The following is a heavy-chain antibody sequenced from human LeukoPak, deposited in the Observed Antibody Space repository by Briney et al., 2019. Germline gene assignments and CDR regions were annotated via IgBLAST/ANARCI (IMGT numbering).Heavy chain of an antibody. J-gene: IGHJ5*02. V-gene: IGHV5-51*01. CDR1: RYSFTSYW. CDR2: IYPGDSDT. D-gene: IGHD1-26*01. Sequence: GESLKISCKGSRYSFTSYWIGWVRQMPGKGLEWMGIIYPGDSDTRYSPSFQGQVTISADKSISTAYLQWSSLKASDTAMYYCARLFGEWELDKCWFDPWGQGTLVTVSS. CDR3: ARLFGEWELDKCWFDP.